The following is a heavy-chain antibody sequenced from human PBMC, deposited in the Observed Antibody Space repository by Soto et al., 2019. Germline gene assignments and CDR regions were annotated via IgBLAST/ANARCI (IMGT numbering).Heavy chain of an antibody. D-gene: IGHD6-6*01. Sequence: QVQLVESGGGVVQPGRSLRLSCAASGFTFSSYGMHWVRQAPGKGLEWVAVIWYDGSNKYYADSVKGRFTISRDNSKNTLYLQMNSLRAEDTAVYYCARESSQLYSSSSQFYYYYGMDVWGQGTTVTVSS. CDR2: IWYDGSNK. J-gene: IGHJ6*02. CDR1: GFTFSSYG. V-gene: IGHV3-33*01. CDR3: ARESSQLYSSSSQFYYYYGMDV.